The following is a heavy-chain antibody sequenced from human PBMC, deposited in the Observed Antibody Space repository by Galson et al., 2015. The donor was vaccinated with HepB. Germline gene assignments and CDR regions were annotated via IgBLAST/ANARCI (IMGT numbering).Heavy chain of an antibody. CDR3: ARDGADIHYDFSEDYMDV. Sequence: SVKVSCKASGYTFTSYGISWVRQAPGQGLEWMGWISAYNGNTNYAQKLQGRVTMTTDTSTSTAYMELRSLRSDDTAVYYCARDGADIHYDFSEDYMDVWGKGTTVTVSS. CDR1: GYTFTSYG. J-gene: IGHJ6*03. D-gene: IGHD3-3*01. CDR2: ISAYNGNT. V-gene: IGHV1-18*01.